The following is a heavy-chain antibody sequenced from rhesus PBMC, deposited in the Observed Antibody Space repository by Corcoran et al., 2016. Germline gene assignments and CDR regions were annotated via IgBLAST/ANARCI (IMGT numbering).Heavy chain of an antibody. CDR2: IYGSGSST. V-gene: IGHV4-169*01. CDR3: ARGSGSFYY. CDR1: GGSISSSY. Sequence: QLQLQESGPGLVKPSETLSVTCAVSGGSISSSYWSWIRQAPGKGLEWIGYIYGSGSSTNYNPYLKSRVILSVDTSKNQLSLKLSSVTTADTAVYYCARGSGSFYYWGQGVLVTVSS. D-gene: IGHD6-25*01. J-gene: IGHJ4*01.